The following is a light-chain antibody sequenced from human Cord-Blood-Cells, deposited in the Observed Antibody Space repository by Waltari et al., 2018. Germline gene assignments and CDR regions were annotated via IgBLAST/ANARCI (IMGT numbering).Light chain of an antibody. CDR1: SSDVGGYYY. J-gene: IGLJ2*01. CDR3: SSYTSSSTLYVV. Sequence: QSALTQPASVSGSPGQSITIPCTGTSSDVGGYYYVSWYQQHPGTATKPLIYDVSNRPSAVSNRFSGSKSGIAASLTISGLQAEDEADYYGSSYTSSSTLYVVFGGGTKLTVL. CDR2: DVS. V-gene: IGLV2-14*01.